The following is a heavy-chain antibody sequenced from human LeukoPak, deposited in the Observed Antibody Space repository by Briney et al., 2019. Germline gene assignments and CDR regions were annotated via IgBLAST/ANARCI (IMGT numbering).Heavy chain of an antibody. CDR1: GGSISSGSYY. J-gene: IGHJ4*02. CDR3: ARGGGIAAAGRYFDY. V-gene: IGHV4-61*02. D-gene: IGHD6-13*01. CDR2: IYTSGST. Sequence: SETLSLTCTGSGGSISSGSYYWSWIRQPAGKGLEWIGRIYTSGSTNYNPSLKSRVTISVDTSKNQFSLKLSSVTAADTAVYYCARGGGIAAAGRYFDYWGQGTLVTVSS.